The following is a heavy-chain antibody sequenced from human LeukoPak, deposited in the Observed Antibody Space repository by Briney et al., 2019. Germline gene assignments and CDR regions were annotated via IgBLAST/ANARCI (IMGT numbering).Heavy chain of an antibody. CDR2: IWNDGSNR. CDR3: ARTVTSTRLIDY. Sequence: GGSLRLSCLASGFTFSHYGMHWVRQAPGKGLEWVAVIWNDGSNRYYADSVKGRFTISRDNSKNTVYLQMNSLRAADTSVYYCARTVTSTRLIDYWGQRTLVTVSS. V-gene: IGHV3-33*01. D-gene: IGHD4-17*01. J-gene: IGHJ4*02. CDR1: GFTFSHYG.